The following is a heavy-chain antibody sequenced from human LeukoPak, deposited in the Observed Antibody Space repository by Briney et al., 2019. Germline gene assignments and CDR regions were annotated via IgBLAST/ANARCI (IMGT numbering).Heavy chain of an antibody. V-gene: IGHV3-33*01. D-gene: IGHD3-22*01. J-gene: IGHJ5*02. CDR3: ARERAYYYDSSGDNWFDP. Sequence: GGSLRLSCAATGFTFSSYGMHWVRQAPGKGLEWVAVIWYDGSNKYYADSVKGRFTISRDNSKNTLYLQMNSLRAEDTAVYYCARERAYYYDSSGDNWFDPWGQGTLVTVSS. CDR1: GFTFSSYG. CDR2: IWYDGSNK.